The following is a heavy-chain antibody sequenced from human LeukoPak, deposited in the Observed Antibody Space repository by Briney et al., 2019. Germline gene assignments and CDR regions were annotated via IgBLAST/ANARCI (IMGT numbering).Heavy chain of an antibody. J-gene: IGHJ3*02. Sequence: PGGSLRLSCAASGFTFSSYSVNWVRQAPGKGLEWVSSISSSNRYIYYADSVKGRFTISRDNAKNSLYLQMNSLRAEDTAVYYCARVGYYAPDASDIWGQGTMVTVSS. V-gene: IGHV3-21*01. CDR3: ARVGYYAPDASDI. CDR1: GFTFSSYS. CDR2: ISSSNRYI. D-gene: IGHD3-10*01.